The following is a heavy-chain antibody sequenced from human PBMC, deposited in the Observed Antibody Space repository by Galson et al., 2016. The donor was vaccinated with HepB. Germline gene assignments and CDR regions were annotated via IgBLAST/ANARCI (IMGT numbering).Heavy chain of an antibody. CDR3: TKDRFSYSSRSFDY. Sequence: SLRLSCAASGFTFSDYAMNWVRQAPGKGLEWVSVISGSGGATYYADSVKGRFTISRDNSKNTLYLQMNSLRAEDTAIYYCTKDRFSYSSRSFDYWGQGTLITVSS. D-gene: IGHD3-10*01. CDR2: ISGSGGAT. V-gene: IGHV3-23*01. J-gene: IGHJ4*02. CDR1: GFTFSDYA.